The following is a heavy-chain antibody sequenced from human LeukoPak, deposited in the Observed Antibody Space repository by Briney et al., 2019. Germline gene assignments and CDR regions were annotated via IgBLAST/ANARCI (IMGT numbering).Heavy chain of an antibody. D-gene: IGHD6-19*01. V-gene: IGHV3-20*01. J-gene: IGHJ4*02. CDR3: ARDYGSGWYTGFDY. CDR1: GFTFDDYG. Sequence: GGSLRLSCAASGFTFDDYGMSWVRQAPGKGLEWVSGINWNGGSTGYADSVKGRFTISRDNAKNSLYLQMNSLRAGDTTLYHCARDYGSGWYTGFDYWGQGTLVTVSS. CDR2: INWNGGST.